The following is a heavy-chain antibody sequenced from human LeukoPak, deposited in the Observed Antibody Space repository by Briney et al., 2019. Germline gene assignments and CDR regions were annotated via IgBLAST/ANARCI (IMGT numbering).Heavy chain of an antibody. D-gene: IGHD2-15*01. CDR3: ARVIRIYDDMDV. CDR1: GGSKSSYY. V-gene: IGHV4-4*07. Sequence: SETLSLTCTVSGGSKSSYYWSWIRQPAGKGLEWIGRNYTSGSTNYNPSLKSRVTVSVDTSKNQFSLKLSSVTAADTAVYYCARVIRIYDDMDVWGKGTTVTVSS. J-gene: IGHJ6*03. CDR2: NYTSGST.